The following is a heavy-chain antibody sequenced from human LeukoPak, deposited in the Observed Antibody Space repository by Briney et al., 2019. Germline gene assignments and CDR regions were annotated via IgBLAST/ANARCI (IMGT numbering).Heavy chain of an antibody. V-gene: IGHV4-61*02. CDR3: ARAAWAYYYDSSGYLSPYNWFDP. Sequence: PSQTLSLTCTVSGGSISSGSYYWSWIRQPAGKGLEWIGRIYTSGSTNYNPSLKSRVTMSVDTSKNQFSLKLSSVTAADTAVYYCARAAWAYYYDSSGYLSPYNWFDPWGQGTLVTVSS. D-gene: IGHD3-22*01. J-gene: IGHJ5*02. CDR1: GGSISSGSYY. CDR2: IYTSGST.